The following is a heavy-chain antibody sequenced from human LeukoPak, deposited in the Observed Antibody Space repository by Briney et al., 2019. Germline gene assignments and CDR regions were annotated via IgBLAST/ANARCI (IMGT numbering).Heavy chain of an antibody. V-gene: IGHV3-33*01. CDR1: GFTFSSYG. J-gene: IGHJ6*02. CDR3: ARAPVHPYGMDV. CDR2: IWYDGSNK. Sequence: GGSLRLSCAASGFTFSSYGMHWVRQAPGKGLEWVAVIWYDGSNKYYADSVKGRFTISRDNSKNTLYLQMNSLRAEDTAAYYCARAPVHPYGMDVWGQGTTVTVSS. D-gene: IGHD3-10*01.